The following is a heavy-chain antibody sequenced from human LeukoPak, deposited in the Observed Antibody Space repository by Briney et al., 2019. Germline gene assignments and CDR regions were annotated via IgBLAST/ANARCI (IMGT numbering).Heavy chain of an antibody. Sequence: PSETLSLTCTVSGGSISSYYWTWIRQPPGKGLEWIGNIYYSGSTNYNPSLNSRVSMSVDTSNIPFSLKLSSVTAADTAVYYCARGGTYNGILSFDPWGQGTLVTVSS. D-gene: IGHD1-14*01. V-gene: IGHV4-59*01. CDR2: IYYSGST. CDR3: ARGGTYNGILSFDP. J-gene: IGHJ5*02. CDR1: GGSISSYY.